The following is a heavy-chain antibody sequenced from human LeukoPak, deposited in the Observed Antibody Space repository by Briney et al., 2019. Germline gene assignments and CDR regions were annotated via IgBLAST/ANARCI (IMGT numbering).Heavy chain of an antibody. CDR1: GGSIYSHY. J-gene: IGHJ3*01. V-gene: IGHV4-4*07. Sequence: SETLSLTCTVSGGSIYSHYWSWTRQTAGRGLEWIGPMFPSDYTNYSPSLKSRVTISLDKSKNQFTLKLSSVTAADTAVYYCAREFDPERDGFPDAFDLWGPGTWVTVSS. CDR2: MFPSDYT. D-gene: IGHD5-24*01. CDR3: AREFDPERDGFPDAFDL.